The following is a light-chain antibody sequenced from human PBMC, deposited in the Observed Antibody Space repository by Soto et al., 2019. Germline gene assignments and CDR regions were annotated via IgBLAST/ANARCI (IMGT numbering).Light chain of an antibody. CDR1: STDVGGYNY. CDR2: DVS. Sequence: HSALTQPPSVSGSPGQSVAISCTGTSTDVGGYNYVSWYQQHPGKVPKLMLYDVSKRPSGVPDRFSGSKSGNTASLTISGLQAEDEADYYCCSYAGRDTLYVFGSGTKVTVL. V-gene: IGLV2-11*01. CDR3: CSYAGRDTLYV. J-gene: IGLJ1*01.